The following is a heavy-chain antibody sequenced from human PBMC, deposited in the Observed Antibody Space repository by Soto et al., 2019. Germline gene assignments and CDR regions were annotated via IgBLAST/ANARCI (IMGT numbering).Heavy chain of an antibody. CDR3: AREPGCSSTRCYDDYYYGMDV. Sequence: EVQLVESGGGLVKPGGSLRLSCAASGFTFSSYWMSWVRQAPGKGLEWVANIKKDGSEKYYVDSVKGRFTISRDNAKNSLYLQMNSLRAEDTAVYYCAREPGCSSTRCYDDYYYGMDVWGQGTTVTVSS. CDR1: GFTFSSYW. D-gene: IGHD2-2*01. CDR2: IKKDGSEK. V-gene: IGHV3-7*03. J-gene: IGHJ6*02.